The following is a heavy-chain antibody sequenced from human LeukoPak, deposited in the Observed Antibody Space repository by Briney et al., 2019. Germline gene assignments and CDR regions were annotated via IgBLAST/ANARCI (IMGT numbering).Heavy chain of an antibody. CDR1: GFTFDDYG. CDR3: ARRLGLGFGEYSNNWFDP. J-gene: IGHJ5*02. CDR2: INWNGGST. V-gene: IGHV3-20*04. Sequence: LPGGSLRLSCAASGFTFDDYGMSWVRQAPGKGLEWVSAINWNGGSTAYADSVKGRFTISRDNAKNSLYLQMNSLRAEDTAVYYCARRLGLGFGEYSNNWFDPWGQGTLVTVSS. D-gene: IGHD3-10*01.